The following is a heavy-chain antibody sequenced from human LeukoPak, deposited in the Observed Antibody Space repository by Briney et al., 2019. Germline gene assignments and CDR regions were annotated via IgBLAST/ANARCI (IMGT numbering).Heavy chain of an antibody. D-gene: IGHD3-10*01. CDR3: ARDLSLWFGNSNPGY. J-gene: IGHJ4*02. V-gene: IGHV3-30-3*01. CDR1: GFTFSSYA. CDR2: ISYDGSNK. Sequence: GGSLRLSCAASGFTFSSYAMHWVRQAPGKGLEWVAVISYDGSNKYYADSVKGRFTISRDNSKNTLYLQMNSLRAEDTAVYYCARDLSLWFGNSNPGYWGQGTLVTVSS.